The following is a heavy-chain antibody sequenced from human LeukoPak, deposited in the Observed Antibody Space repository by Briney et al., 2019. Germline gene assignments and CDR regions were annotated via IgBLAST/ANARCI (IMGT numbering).Heavy chain of an antibody. V-gene: IGHV4-39*07. CDR3: ARVDTAMASVFDY. J-gene: IGHJ4*02. CDR2: INHSGST. D-gene: IGHD5-18*01. Sequence: PSETLSLTCTVSDGSFSSSRFFYGWVRQPPGKGLEWIGEINHSGSTNYNPSLKSRVTISVDTSKNQFSLKLSSVTAADTAVYYCARVDTAMASVFDYWGQGTLVTVSS. CDR1: DGSFSSSRFF.